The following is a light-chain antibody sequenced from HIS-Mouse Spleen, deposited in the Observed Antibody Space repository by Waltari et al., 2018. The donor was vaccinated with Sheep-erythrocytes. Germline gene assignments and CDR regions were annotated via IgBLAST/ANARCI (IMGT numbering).Light chain of an antibody. CDR3: YSTDSSGNHWV. CDR2: QDS. V-gene: IGLV3-10*01. Sequence: SYELTQPPSVSVSPGQTARITCSGDALAQKYAYWYQQKSGQAPVLVTYQDSNRPSGIREGMSGSSAGTRATLNISGAQVEDDADYYCYSTDSSGNHWVFGGGTKLTVL. CDR1: ALAQKY. J-gene: IGLJ3*02.